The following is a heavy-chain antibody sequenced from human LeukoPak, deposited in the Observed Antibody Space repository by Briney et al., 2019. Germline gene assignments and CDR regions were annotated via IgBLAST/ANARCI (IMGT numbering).Heavy chain of an antibody. D-gene: IGHD3-10*01. CDR1: GGSISSSSYY. J-gene: IGHJ5*02. V-gene: IGHV4-39*01. CDR3: ARRGKLLWFGELFESWFDP. CDR2: IYYSGST. Sequence: SETLSLTCAVSGGSISSSSYYWGWIRQPPGKGLEWIGSIYYSGSTYYNPSLKSRVTISVDTSKNQFSLKLSSVTAADTAVYYCARRGKLLWFGELFESWFDPWGQGTLVTVSS.